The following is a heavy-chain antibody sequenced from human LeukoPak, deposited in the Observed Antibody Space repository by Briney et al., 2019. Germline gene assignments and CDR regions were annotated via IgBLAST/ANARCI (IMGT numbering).Heavy chain of an antibody. CDR2: IGDSGSHT. CDR3: AKEYSSGPRGYFDY. J-gene: IGHJ4*02. CDR1: GFAFDSFA. V-gene: IGHV3-23*01. Sequence: GGSLSLSCAASGFAFDSFAMSWVRQAPGQGLAWVSSIGDSGSHTYYADSVKGRFTISRDNSKNTMYLQMDSLRAEDTAVYYCAKEYSSGPRGYFDYWGQGTLVTVSS. D-gene: IGHD6-19*01.